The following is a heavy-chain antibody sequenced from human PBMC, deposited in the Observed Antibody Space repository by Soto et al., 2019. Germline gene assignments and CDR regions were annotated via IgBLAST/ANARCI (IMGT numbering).Heavy chain of an antibody. Sequence: QVQLVQSGAEVKKPGASVKVSCKASGYTFTSYDINWVRQATGQGLEWMGWMNPNSGNTGYAQKFQGRVTMTRNTSIRTAYMELSSPRSEDTAVYDCAGGYEQLAAVQDNWLVPWGQGTLVTVSS. D-gene: IGHD6-6*01. J-gene: IGHJ5*02. CDR3: AGGYEQLAAVQDNWLVP. CDR2: MNPNSGNT. CDR1: GYTFTSYD. V-gene: IGHV1-8*01.